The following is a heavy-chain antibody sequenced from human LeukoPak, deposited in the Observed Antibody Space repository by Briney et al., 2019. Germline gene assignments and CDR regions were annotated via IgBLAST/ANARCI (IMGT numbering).Heavy chain of an antibody. CDR3: AREGYYYDSGYWYFDL. CDR1: GFTFSSYW. J-gene: IGHJ2*01. Sequence: AGGSLRLSCAASGFTFSSYWMSWVRQAPGKGLEWVANIKQDGSEKYYVDSVKGRFTISRDNAKNSLYLQMNSLRAEDTAVYYCAREGYYYDSGYWYFDLWGRGTLVTVSS. CDR2: IKQDGSEK. D-gene: IGHD3-22*01. V-gene: IGHV3-7*01.